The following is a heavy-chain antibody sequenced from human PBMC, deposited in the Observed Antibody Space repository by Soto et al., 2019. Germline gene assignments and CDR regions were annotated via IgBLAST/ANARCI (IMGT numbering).Heavy chain of an antibody. CDR3: AKDSGVVSSSSSALRHNYYYMDV. CDR1: GFTFTRHG. V-gene: IGHV3-30*18. J-gene: IGHJ6*03. CDR2: ISYDGSNK. Sequence: QVQLVESGGGVVQPGKSLRLSCAASGFTFTRHGMHWVRQAPGKGLEWVAFISYDGSNKYYVDSVKGRFTISRDNSRKLLYLQMNSLRAEDTAVYYCAKDSGVVSSSSSALRHNYYYMDVWGEGTRVTVSS. D-gene: IGHD6-6*01.